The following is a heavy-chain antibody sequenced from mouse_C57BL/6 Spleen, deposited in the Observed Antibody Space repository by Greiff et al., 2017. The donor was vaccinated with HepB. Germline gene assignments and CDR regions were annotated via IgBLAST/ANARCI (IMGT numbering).Heavy chain of an antibody. V-gene: IGHV5-4*01. D-gene: IGHD1-1*01. CDR2: ISDGGSYT. CDR1: GFTFSSYA. J-gene: IGHJ2*01. Sequence: EVKLMESGGGLVKPGGSLKLSCAASGFTFSSYAMSWVRQTPEKRLEWVATISDGGSYTYYPDNVKGRFTISRDNAKNNLYLQMSHLKSEDTAMYYCARDRAVFITTVETPLDYWGQGTTLTVSS. CDR3: ARDRAVFITTVETPLDY.